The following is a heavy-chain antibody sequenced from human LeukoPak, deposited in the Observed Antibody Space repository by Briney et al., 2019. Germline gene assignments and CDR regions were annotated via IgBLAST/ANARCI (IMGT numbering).Heavy chain of an antibody. CDR1: TSR. J-gene: IGHJ5*01. CDR3: ARDLWNFYDDSGFNRDFDS. CDR2: IGTYGGDT. V-gene: IGHV1-18*01. D-gene: IGHD3-22*01. Sequence: ASVKVSCKATSRISWVRQAPGQGLEWMGWIGTYGGDTYYAQKFQGRITVTTDTSTSTVYMELRNLRSDDTAVYYCARDLWNFYDDSGFNRDFDSWGQGTLVTVSS.